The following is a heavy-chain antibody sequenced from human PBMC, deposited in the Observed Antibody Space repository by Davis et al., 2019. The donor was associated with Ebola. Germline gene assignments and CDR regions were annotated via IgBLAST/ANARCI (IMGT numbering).Heavy chain of an antibody. V-gene: IGHV3-30*02. D-gene: IGHD5-12*01. CDR2: IRYDGSNK. Sequence: GGSLRLSCAASGFTFSSYGMHWVRQAPGKGLEWVAFIRYDGSNKYYADSVKGRFTISRDNAKNSLYLQMNSLRDEDTAVYYCARDQGDSGYDGDYFDYWGQGTLVTVS. CDR3: ARDQGDSGYDGDYFDY. J-gene: IGHJ4*02. CDR1: GFTFSSYG.